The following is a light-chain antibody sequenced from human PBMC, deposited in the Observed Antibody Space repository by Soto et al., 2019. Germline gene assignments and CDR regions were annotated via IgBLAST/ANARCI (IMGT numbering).Light chain of an antibody. V-gene: IGKV1-5*03. J-gene: IGKJ4*01. CDR1: QTISSW. CDR2: KAS. Sequence: DIQMTQSPSTLSGSVGDRVTITCRASQTISSWLAWYQQKPGKAPKLLIYKASTLKSGVPSRFSGSGSGTDFTLTISSLEPADFGVYYCQQRTGSFGGGTKV. CDR3: QQRTGS.